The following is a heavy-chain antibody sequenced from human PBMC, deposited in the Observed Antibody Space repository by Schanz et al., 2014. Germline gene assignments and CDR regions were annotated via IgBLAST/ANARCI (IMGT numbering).Heavy chain of an antibody. V-gene: IGHV3-23*01. CDR2: LTGSGTTT. Sequence: EVQLLESGGGLVQPGGSLRLSCAASGFSFRKSAMSWVRQAPGKGLEWVSALTGSGTTTYYADSVKGRFTISRDNSKNTLDLQMNSLRAEDTAIYYCAKDHPSSGWPAFDVWGQGTLVAVSS. CDR3: AKDHPSSGWPAFDV. D-gene: IGHD6-19*01. J-gene: IGHJ4*02. CDR1: GFSFRKSA.